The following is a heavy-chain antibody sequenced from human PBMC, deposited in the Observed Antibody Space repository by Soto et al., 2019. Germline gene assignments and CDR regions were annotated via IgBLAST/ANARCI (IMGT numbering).Heavy chain of an antibody. CDR1: GFTLSNYW. J-gene: IGHJ4*02. Sequence: GESLKISCAASGFTLSNYWMHWVRQVPGKGLVWVSRINSEGSSTTYADSVKGRFTISRDSAKNTLYLQMNSLRAEDSAVYYCARDPAPSGWYDYWGQGTLVTVSS. V-gene: IGHV3-74*01. CDR2: INSEGSST. CDR3: ARDPAPSGWYDY. D-gene: IGHD6-19*01.